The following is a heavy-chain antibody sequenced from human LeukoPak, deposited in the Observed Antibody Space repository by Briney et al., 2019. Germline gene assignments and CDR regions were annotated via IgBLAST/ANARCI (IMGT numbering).Heavy chain of an antibody. CDR2: INPDGSTT. V-gene: IGHV3-74*01. J-gene: IGHJ4*02. CDR1: GFTFSNYW. CDR3: ARDGASLGAQFDY. Sequence: GGSLRLSCAASGFTFSNYWMHWVRQDPGKGLVWVSFINPDGSTTNYADSVKGRFTISRDNAKNALYLQMNSLRAEDTAVYYCARDGASLGAQFDYWGQGTLVTVSS. D-gene: IGHD1-26*01.